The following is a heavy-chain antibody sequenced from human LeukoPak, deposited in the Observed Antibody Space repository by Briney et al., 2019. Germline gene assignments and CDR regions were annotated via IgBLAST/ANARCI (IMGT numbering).Heavy chain of an antibody. Sequence: ASVKVSCKVSGYTLTELSMRWVRQAPGKGLEWMGGFDPEDGETIYAQKFQGRVTMTEDTSTDTAYMELSSLRSEDTAVYYCATGVWFGELEGNWGQGTLVTVSS. CDR2: FDPEDGET. CDR1: GYTLTELS. D-gene: IGHD3-10*01. J-gene: IGHJ4*02. CDR3: ATGVWFGELEGN. V-gene: IGHV1-24*01.